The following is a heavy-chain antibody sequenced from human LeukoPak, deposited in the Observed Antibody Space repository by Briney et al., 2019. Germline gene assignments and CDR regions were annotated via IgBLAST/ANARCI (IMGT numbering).Heavy chain of an antibody. V-gene: IGHV4-39*01. CDR1: GGSISSSSYY. CDR2: IYYSGST. CDR3: ARHVKGSSWGFDY. J-gene: IGHJ4*02. D-gene: IGHD6-13*01. Sequence: SETLSLTCTVSGGSISSSSYYWGWIRQPPGKGLEWIGSIYYSGSTYYNPSLKSRVTISVDTSKNQFSLKLSSVTAADTAVYYCARHVKGSSWGFDYWGQGTLVTVSS.